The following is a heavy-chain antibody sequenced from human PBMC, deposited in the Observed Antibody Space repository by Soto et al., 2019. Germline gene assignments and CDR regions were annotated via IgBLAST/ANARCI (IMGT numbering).Heavy chain of an antibody. J-gene: IGHJ6*02. CDR1: GFTFDDYA. CDR3: AKAQLGILTGYYNVYGMDV. Sequence: EVQLVESGGGLVQPGRSLRLSCAASGFTFDDYAMHWVRQAPGKGLEWVSGISWNSGSIGYADSVKGRFTISRDNAKNSLYLQMNSLRAEDTALYYCAKAQLGILTGYYNVYGMDVWGQGTTVTVSS. CDR2: ISWNSGSI. D-gene: IGHD3-9*01. V-gene: IGHV3-9*01.